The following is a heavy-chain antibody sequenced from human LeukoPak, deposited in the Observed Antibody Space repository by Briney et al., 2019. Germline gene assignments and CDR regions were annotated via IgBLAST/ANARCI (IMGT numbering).Heavy chain of an antibody. V-gene: IGHV1-3*01. CDR2: INAGNGNT. CDR1: GGTFSSYA. D-gene: IGHD6-13*01. J-gene: IGHJ4*02. Sequence: ASVKVSCKASGGTFSSYAISWVRQAPGQGLEWMGWINAGNGNTKYSQKFQGRVTITRDTSASTAYMELSSLRSEDMAVYYCARGIAASQYWGQGTLVTVPS. CDR3: ARGIAASQY.